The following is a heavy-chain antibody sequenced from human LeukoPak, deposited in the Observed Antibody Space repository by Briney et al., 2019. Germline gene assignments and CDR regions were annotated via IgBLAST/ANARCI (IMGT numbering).Heavy chain of an antibody. D-gene: IGHD3-22*01. CDR2: INPNSGGT. V-gene: IGHV1-2*02. CDR3: ARVVITMIANWFDP. Sequence: ASVKVSCKASGYTFTGYYMHWVRQAPGQGLEWMGWINPNSGGTNYAQKFQGRVTMTRDTSISTAYMELSRLRSDDTAVYYCARVVITMIANWFDPWGQGTLVTVSS. CDR1: GYTFTGYY. J-gene: IGHJ5*02.